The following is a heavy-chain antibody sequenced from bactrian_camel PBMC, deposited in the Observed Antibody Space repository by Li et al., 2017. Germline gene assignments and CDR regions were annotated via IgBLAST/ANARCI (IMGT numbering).Heavy chain of an antibody. CDR3: AAAPTGTTECHGAPLDNTVVAGTIGSLSRGAGFGY. CDR2: INSGGGST. Sequence: QLVESGGGLVQPGGSLRLSCAASGFTFSSYWMYWIRQAPGKGLEWVSTINSGGGSTYYADSVKGRFTISQDNAKNTVYLQMNSLKPEDTAMYYCAAAPTGTTECHGAPLDNTVVAGTIGSLSRGAGFGYWGQGTQVTV. J-gene: IGHJ6*01. V-gene: IGHV3S25*01. CDR1: GFTFSSYW. D-gene: IGHD6*01.